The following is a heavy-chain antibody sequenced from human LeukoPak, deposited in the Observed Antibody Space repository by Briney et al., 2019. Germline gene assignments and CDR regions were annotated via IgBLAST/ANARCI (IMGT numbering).Heavy chain of an antibody. D-gene: IGHD3-22*01. J-gene: IGHJ4*02. CDR3: ARGTLPPYDSSGTFGF. Sequence: GASVRVSCKASGYTFTSYGISWVRQAPGQGLEWMGWINTNTGNPTYAQGFTGRFVFSLDTSVSTAYLQISSLKAEDTAVYYCARGTLPPYDSSGTFGFWGQGTLVTVSS. CDR2: INTNTGNP. CDR1: GYTFTSYG. V-gene: IGHV7-4-1*02.